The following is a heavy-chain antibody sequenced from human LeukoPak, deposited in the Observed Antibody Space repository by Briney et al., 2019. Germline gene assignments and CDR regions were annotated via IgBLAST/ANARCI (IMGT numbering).Heavy chain of an antibody. CDR3: ARVVSSGYYLNDAFDI. J-gene: IGHJ3*02. D-gene: IGHD3-22*01. Sequence: GGSLRLSCAASGFTFSSYSMNWVRQAPGKGLEWVSSISGSNSYIYYADSMKGRFTISRDNAKNSLYLQMNSLRAEDTAVYYCARVVSSGYYLNDAFDIWGQGTMVTVSS. CDR2: ISGSNSYI. V-gene: IGHV3-21*01. CDR1: GFTFSSYS.